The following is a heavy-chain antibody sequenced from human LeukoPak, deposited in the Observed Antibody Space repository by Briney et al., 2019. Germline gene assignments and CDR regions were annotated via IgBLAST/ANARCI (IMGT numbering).Heavy chain of an antibody. J-gene: IGHJ4*02. CDR2: ISSSSSDI. D-gene: IGHD6-19*01. CDR1: GFTFSSCS. CDR3: ATGYTSGTRIDY. Sequence: GGSLRLSCAASGFTFSSCSMNWVRQAPGKGLEWVSAISSSSSDIYYTDSVKGRFTISRDNANNFLYLQVSSLRAEDTAVYYCATGYTSGTRIDYWGQGTLVSVSS. V-gene: IGHV3-21*01.